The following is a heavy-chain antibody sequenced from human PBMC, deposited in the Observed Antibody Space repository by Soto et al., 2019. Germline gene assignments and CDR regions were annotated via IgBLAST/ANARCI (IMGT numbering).Heavy chain of an antibody. CDR1: GGTFSSYA. D-gene: IGHD3-22*01. J-gene: IGHJ4*02. CDR2: IIPIFGTA. V-gene: IGHV1-69*13. CDR3: ARSYYYDSSGYFGY. Sequence: GASVKVSCKASGGTFSSYAISWLRQSPGQGLEWMGGIIPIFGTANYAQKFQGRVTITADESTSTAHMELSSLRSEDTAVYYCARSYYYDSSGYFGYWGQGTLVTVSS.